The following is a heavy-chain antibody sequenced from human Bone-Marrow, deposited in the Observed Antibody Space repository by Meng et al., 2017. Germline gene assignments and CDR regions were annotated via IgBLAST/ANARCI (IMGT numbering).Heavy chain of an antibody. CDR3: ASHSWRYCSGGSCYEAGDY. CDR2: ISYDGSNK. Sequence: GESLKISCAASGFTFSSYAMHWVRQAPGKGLEWVAVISYDGSNKYYADSVKGRFTISRDNAKNSLYLQMNSLRAEDTAVYYCASHSWRYCSGGSCYEAGDYWGQGTLVTVSS. D-gene: IGHD2-15*01. V-gene: IGHV3-30*04. CDR1: GFTFSSYA. J-gene: IGHJ4*02.